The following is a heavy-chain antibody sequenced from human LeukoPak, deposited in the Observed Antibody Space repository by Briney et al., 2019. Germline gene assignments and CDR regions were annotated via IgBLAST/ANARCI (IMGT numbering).Heavy chain of an antibody. J-gene: IGHJ4*02. CDR1: EFIFSSFA. D-gene: IGHD3-10*01. V-gene: IGHV3-23*01. Sequence: GESLRLSCAASEFIFSSFAMNWVRRAPGKGLEWVSGLSSTGLTTYYTPAVKGRFTISRDNSKNILYLDMNTLRAEDTAVYYCAKGARSYTSAFFDSWGQGTQVTVSS. CDR3: AKGARSYTSAFFDS. CDR2: LSSTGLTT.